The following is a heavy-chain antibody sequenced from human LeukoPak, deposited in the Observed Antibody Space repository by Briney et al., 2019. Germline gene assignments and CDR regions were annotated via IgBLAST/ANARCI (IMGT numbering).Heavy chain of an antibody. CDR1: GYTFSSYG. Sequence: ASVKVSCKASGYTFSSYGISWVRQASGQGLEWMGWISAYNGNTNYAQKRRGRVTMTTDTSTSTAYMELRSLRSDDTAVYYCARDVDYEAFDYWGQGTLVTVSS. V-gene: IGHV1-18*01. J-gene: IGHJ4*02. CDR2: ISAYNGNT. D-gene: IGHD4-17*01. CDR3: ARDVDYEAFDY.